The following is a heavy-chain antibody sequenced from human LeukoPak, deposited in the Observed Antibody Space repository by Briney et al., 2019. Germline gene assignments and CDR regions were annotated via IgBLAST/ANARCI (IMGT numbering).Heavy chain of an antibody. D-gene: IGHD6-13*01. CDR2: IFYIGGT. CDR3: ARDRIIWGIAAAGSLLTRLDAFDI. V-gene: IGHV4-30-4*01. Sequence: PSETLSLTCTVSGGSISSGDYYWSWIRHPPGKGRGWMGYIFYIGGTYYNPSLKSRVTISVDTSKNQFSLKLSSVTAADTAVYYCARDRIIWGIAAAGSLLTRLDAFDIWGQGTMVTVSS. J-gene: IGHJ3*02. CDR1: GGSISSGDYY.